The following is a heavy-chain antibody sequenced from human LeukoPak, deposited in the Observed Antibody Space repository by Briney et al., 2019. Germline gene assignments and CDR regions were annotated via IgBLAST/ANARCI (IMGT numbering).Heavy chain of an antibody. Sequence: GGSLRLSCAASGFTFSSYSMSWVCQAPGKGPEWVSIISGSAETIFYTDSVRGRFTISRDNSKNTLYLQMNSLRVVDTAIYYCVKKSGGNFPFAFWGQGTLVTVSS. J-gene: IGHJ4*02. V-gene: IGHV3-23*01. CDR3: VKKSGGNFPFAF. D-gene: IGHD2-15*01. CDR1: GFTFSSYS. CDR2: ISGSAETI.